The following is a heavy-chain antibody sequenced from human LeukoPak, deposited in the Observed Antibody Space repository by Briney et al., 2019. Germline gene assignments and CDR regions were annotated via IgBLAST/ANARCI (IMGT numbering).Heavy chain of an antibody. D-gene: IGHD3/OR15-3a*01. J-gene: IGHJ4*02. V-gene: IGHV3-7*04. CDR1: GFTFSMYW. Sequence: GGSLRLSCEVSGFTFSMYWMTWVRQAPGKGLEWVANINEGGSREWYVDSLKGRFTISRDNAKNSLYLQMNGLRVEDTAVYCYARGVIRVGRVNTAWDHWGQGTLVTVSS. CDR2: INEGGSRE. CDR3: ARGVIRVGRVNTAWDH.